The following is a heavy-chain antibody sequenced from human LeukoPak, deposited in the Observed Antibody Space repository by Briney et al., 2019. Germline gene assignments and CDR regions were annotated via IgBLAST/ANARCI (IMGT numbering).Heavy chain of an antibody. CDR3: ARDPPYDFTKYYISGGDY. Sequence: GGSLRLSCAASGFTFSNYWMSWVRQAPGKGLEWVANIKQDGSEKYYVDSVKGRFTISRDNAKNSLYLHMNSLRAEDTAVYYCARDPPYDFTKYYISGGDYWGQGTLSPSPQ. V-gene: IGHV3-7*01. CDR2: IKQDGSEK. D-gene: IGHD3/OR15-3a*01. J-gene: IGHJ4*02. CDR1: GFTFSNYW.